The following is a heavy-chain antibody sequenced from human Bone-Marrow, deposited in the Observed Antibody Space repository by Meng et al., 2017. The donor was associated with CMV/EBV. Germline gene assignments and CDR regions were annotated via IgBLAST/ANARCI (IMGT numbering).Heavy chain of an antibody. Sequence: SETRSLTCSVPGGSFSSYYWSWIRQPPGKGLQWIGYIYYSGSTNYNPSLKRRVTMSLDTSKNQFSLKVRSVIAADTAVYYCARGYCATTSCYPYYYGMDVWGQGTTVTVSS. CDR1: GGSFSSYY. D-gene: IGHD2-2*01. CDR2: IYYSGST. V-gene: IGHV4-59*01. J-gene: IGHJ6*02. CDR3: ARGYCATTSCYPYYYGMDV.